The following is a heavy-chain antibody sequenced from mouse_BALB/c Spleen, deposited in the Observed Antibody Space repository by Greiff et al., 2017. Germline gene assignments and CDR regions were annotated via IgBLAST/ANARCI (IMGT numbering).Heavy chain of an antibody. D-gene: IGHD2-14*01. CDR1: GYTFSSYW. Sequence: QVQLQQSGAELMKPGASVKISCKATGYTFSSYWIEWVKQRPGHGLEWIGEILPGSGSTNYNEKFKGKATFTADTSSNTAYMQLSSLTSEDSAVYYCASGYDYAMDYWGQGTSVTVSS. V-gene: IGHV1-9*01. J-gene: IGHJ4*01. CDR3: ASGYDYAMDY. CDR2: ILPGSGST.